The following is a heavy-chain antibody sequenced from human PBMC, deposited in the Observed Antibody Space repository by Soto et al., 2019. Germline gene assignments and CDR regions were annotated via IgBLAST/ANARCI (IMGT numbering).Heavy chain of an antibody. CDR1: GGSIRSNC. CDR3: AGGGSIVVSTRGLMDV. V-gene: IGHV4-59*03. CDR2: ICNSGTT. J-gene: IGHJ6*03. D-gene: IGHD3-22*01. Sequence: QVQLQESGPTLVKPSETLSLTCTVSGGSIRSNCWTWIRQPPGEGLEWIGCICNSGTTNYNPSLKRLVVIAIDSQKSEVSLQSSSENVADTAFYDCAGGGSIVVSTRGLMDVWGKGTTVTVSS.